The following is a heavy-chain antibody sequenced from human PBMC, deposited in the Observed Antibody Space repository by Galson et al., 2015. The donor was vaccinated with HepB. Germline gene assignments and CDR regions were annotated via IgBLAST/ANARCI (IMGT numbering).Heavy chain of an antibody. V-gene: IGHV3-33*01. D-gene: IGHD3-10*01. CDR2: IWYDGSNK. J-gene: IGHJ4*02. CDR3: AGEGYYGSGSSTPFDY. CDR1: GFTFSSYG. Sequence: SLRLSCAASGFTFSSYGMHWVRQAPGKGLEWVAVIWYDGSNKYYADSVKGRFTISRDNSKNTLYLQMNSLRAEDTAVYYCAGEGYYGSGSSTPFDYWGQGTLVTVSS.